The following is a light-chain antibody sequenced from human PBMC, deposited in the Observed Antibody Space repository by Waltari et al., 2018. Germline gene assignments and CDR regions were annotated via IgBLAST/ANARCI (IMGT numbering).Light chain of an antibody. V-gene: IGKV1-5*03. J-gene: IGKJ2*01. Sequence: DIQMTQSPSALSASVGDSVTLTCQANATVLTWLAWYQQKPGKAPKLLIYKASSLESGVPSRFSGSASGTEFTLTISSLQAEDVAVYYCQQYYSIPYTFGQGTKLEIK. CDR3: QQYYSIPYT. CDR1: ATVLTW. CDR2: KAS.